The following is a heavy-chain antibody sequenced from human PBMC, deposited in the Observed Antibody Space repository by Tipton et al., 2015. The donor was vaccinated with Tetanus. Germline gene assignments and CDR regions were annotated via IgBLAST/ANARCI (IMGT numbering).Heavy chain of an antibody. V-gene: IGHV1-69*01. D-gene: IGHD3-22*01. CDR1: GGTFSNYV. Sequence: QVQLVQSGPEVKKPGSSVKVSCKSSGGTFSNYVFNWVRQAPGQGLEWMGGFSPIFRRPNYAQKFQGRVTISADESKSTAYMELRSLTSADTAIYYCAREAINSEDRRAFDVWGQGTMVTVSP. J-gene: IGHJ3*01. CDR3: AREAINSEDRRAFDV. CDR2: FSPIFRRP.